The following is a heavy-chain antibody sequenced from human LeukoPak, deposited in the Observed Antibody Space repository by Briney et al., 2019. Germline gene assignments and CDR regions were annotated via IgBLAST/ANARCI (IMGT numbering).Heavy chain of an antibody. V-gene: IGHV4-59*01. CDR2: VFYTGST. Sequence: PSETLSLTCTVSGGSISDYYWTWIRQPPGKGLEWIGHVFYTGSTNYNPSLKSRVTISVDTSKNQFSLKLSSLTAADTAVYYCASGPRSGSYDFWGQGALVIVSS. CDR3: ASGPRSGSYDF. CDR1: GGSISDYY. J-gene: IGHJ4*02. D-gene: IGHD1-26*01.